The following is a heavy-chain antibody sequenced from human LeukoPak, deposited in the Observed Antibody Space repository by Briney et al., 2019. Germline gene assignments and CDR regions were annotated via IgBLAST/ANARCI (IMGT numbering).Heavy chain of an antibody. Sequence: SETLSLNCTVSGGSISSYHWSWIRQPPGKGLEWIGYIYYSGRTNYNPSLKSRVTISVDTSKNQFSLKLSSVTAADTAVYYCARHFVQDYGDYPYFDYWGQGTLVTVSS. J-gene: IGHJ4*02. CDR3: ARHFVQDYGDYPYFDY. V-gene: IGHV4-59*08. CDR2: IYYSGRT. D-gene: IGHD4-17*01. CDR1: GGSISSYH.